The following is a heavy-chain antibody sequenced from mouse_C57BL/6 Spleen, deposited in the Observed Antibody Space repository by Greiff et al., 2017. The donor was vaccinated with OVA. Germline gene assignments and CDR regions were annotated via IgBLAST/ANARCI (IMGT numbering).Heavy chain of an antibody. Sequence: VQLQQSGPGLVAPSQSLSITCTVSGFSLNSYGVHWVRQPPGKGLEWLVVIWSDGSTTYNSALKSRLSISKDNSKSQVFLKMNSRQTDDTAMYYCARQNDGYLGYYAMDYWGQGTSVTVSS. V-gene: IGHV2-6-1*01. J-gene: IGHJ4*01. CDR1: GFSLNSYG. CDR2: IWSDGST. CDR3: ARQNDGYLGYYAMDY. D-gene: IGHD2-3*01.